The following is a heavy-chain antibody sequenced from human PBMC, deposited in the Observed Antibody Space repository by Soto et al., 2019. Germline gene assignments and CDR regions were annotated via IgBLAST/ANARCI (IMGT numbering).Heavy chain of an antibody. CDR3: ARGARGYSYGQYYFDY. D-gene: IGHD5-18*01. J-gene: IGHJ4*02. Sequence: QVQLVQSGAEVKKPGSSVKVSCKASGGTFSSYAISWVRQAPGQGLEWMGGIIPIFGTANYAQKFQGRVTITADESPSTAYMELRSLRSEDTAVYYCARGARGYSYGQYYFDYWGQGTLVTVSS. CDR2: IIPIFGTA. CDR1: GGTFSSYA. V-gene: IGHV1-69*01.